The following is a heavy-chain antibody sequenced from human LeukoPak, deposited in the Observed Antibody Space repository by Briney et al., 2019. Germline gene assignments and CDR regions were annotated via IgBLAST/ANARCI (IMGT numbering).Heavy chain of an antibody. CDR1: GGSISSGGYY. CDR3: ARVEVRYDFWGGSPPLGMDV. CDR2: IYYSGST. D-gene: IGHD3-3*01. V-gene: IGHV4-31*03. Sequence: SETLSLTCTVSGGSISSGGYYWSWLRQHPGKGLEWIGYIYYSGSTYYNASLKSRVTISVDTSKNQFSLKLSSVTAADTAVYYCARVEVRYDFWGGSPPLGMDVWGKGTTVTVSS. J-gene: IGHJ6*03.